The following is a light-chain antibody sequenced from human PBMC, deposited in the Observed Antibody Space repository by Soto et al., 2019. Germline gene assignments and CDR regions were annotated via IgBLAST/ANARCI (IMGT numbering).Light chain of an antibody. Sequence: DIQMTPSPATLSASVGDRVTITCRASQSISCYLDWYQQKPGKAPKVLIYEASSLKSGVPSRFSGSGSGTEFTLTISSLQPEDFATYYCQHYYSPPWTFGQGTKVDIK. J-gene: IGKJ1*01. CDR3: QHYYSPPWT. CDR2: EAS. CDR1: QSISCY. V-gene: IGKV1-5*01.